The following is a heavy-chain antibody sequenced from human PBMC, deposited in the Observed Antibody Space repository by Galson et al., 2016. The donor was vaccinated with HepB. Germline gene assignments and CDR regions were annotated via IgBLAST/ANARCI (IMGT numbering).Heavy chain of an antibody. CDR1: GGTFNTYA. V-gene: IGHV1-69*13. CDR2: IIPVFGTP. D-gene: IGHD2-2*03. CDR3: ARIGYCFGHDCTRGAFDI. Sequence: SVKVSCKASGGTFNTYAISWVRQAPGQGLDWMGGIIPVFGTPKYAQKFQGRVTITADVSTSTGFMELSSLRSEDTAVYYCARIGYCFGHDCTRGAFDIWGQGTMVTVSS. J-gene: IGHJ3*02.